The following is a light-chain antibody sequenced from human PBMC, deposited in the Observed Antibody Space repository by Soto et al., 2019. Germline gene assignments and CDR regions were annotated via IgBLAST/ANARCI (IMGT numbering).Light chain of an antibody. CDR2: AAS. CDR3: QQLSNWPPDKYT. Sequence: DIQMTQSPSSVSASVGDRVTITCRASQGISTWLVWYQQKPGKAPKLLIYAASSLQSAVPSRFSGSGSGTDFTLTISSLQPEDFAVYSCQQLSNWPPDKYTFGQGTKLEI. V-gene: IGKV1D-12*01. J-gene: IGKJ2*01. CDR1: QGISTW.